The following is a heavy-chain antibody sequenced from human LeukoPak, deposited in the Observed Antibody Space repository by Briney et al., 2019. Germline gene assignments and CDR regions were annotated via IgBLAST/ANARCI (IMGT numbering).Heavy chain of an antibody. D-gene: IGHD6-13*01. V-gene: IGHV3-30*18. CDR1: GFTFSSYG. CDR3: AKDKARYSSSWYGDY. CDR2: ISYDGSNK. J-gene: IGHJ4*02. Sequence: GGSLRLSCADSGFTFSSYGMHWVRQAPGKGLEWVAVISYDGSNKYYADSVKGRFTISRDNSKNTLYLQMNSLRAEDTAVYYCAKDKARYSSSWYGDYWGQGTLVTVSS.